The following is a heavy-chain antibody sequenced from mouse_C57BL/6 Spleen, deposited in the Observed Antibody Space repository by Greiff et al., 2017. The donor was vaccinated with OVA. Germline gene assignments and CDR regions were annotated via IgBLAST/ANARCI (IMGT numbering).Heavy chain of an antibody. CDR2: ISSGGSYT. CDR1: GFTFSSYG. CDR3: ARHGGPHYFDY. Sequence: EVQVVESGGDLVKPGGSLKLSCAASGFTFSSYGMSWVRQTPDKRLEWVATISSGGSYTYYPDSVKGRFTISRDNAKNTLYLQMSILKSEDTAMYYCARHGGPHYFDYWGQGTTLTVSS. V-gene: IGHV5-6*01. J-gene: IGHJ2*01.